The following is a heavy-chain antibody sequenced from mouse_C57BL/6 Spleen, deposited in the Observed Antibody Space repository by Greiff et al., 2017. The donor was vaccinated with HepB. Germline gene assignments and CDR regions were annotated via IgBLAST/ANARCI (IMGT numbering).Heavy chain of an antibody. CDR2: IDPSDSET. D-gene: IGHD1-1*01. J-gene: IGHJ2*01. CDR3: ERDYYGNGYFDY. CDR1: GYTFTSYW. Sequence: QVQLQQPGAELVRPGSSVKLSCKASGYTFTSYWMHWVKQRPIQGLEWIGNIDPSDSETHYNQKFKDKATLTVDKSSSTAYMQLSSLTSEDSAVYYCERDYYGNGYFDYWGQGTTLTVSS. V-gene: IGHV1-52*01.